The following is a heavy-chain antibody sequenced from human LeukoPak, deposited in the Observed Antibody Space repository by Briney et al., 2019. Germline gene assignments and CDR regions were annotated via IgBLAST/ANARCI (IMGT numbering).Heavy chain of an antibody. Sequence: SVKVSCRASGGTFSSYAISWMRQAPGQGLEWMGGIIPIFGTANYAQKFQGRVTITADESTSTAYMELSSLRSEDTAVYYCARMGVLGFGELLWRPYYYYYMDVWGKGTTVTVSS. CDR2: IIPIFGTA. CDR3: ARMGVLGFGELLWRPYYYYYMDV. CDR1: GGTFSSYA. J-gene: IGHJ6*03. V-gene: IGHV1-69*13. D-gene: IGHD3-10*01.